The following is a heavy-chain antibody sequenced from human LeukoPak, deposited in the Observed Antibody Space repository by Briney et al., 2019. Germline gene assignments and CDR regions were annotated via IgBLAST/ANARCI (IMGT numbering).Heavy chain of an antibody. J-gene: IGHJ4*02. Sequence: GESLKISCKGSGYSFTSYWIGWARQMPGKGLEWMGIIYPGDSDTRYSPSFQGQVTISADKSISTAYLQWSSLKASDTAMYYCARHGYSYGSSVDYWGQGTLVTVSS. CDR1: GYSFTSYW. D-gene: IGHD5-18*01. CDR2: IYPGDSDT. V-gene: IGHV5-51*01. CDR3: ARHGYSYGSSVDY.